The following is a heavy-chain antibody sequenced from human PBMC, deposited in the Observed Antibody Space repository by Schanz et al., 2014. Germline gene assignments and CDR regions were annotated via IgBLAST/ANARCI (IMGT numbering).Heavy chain of an antibody. V-gene: IGHV1-69*08. CDR1: GGTFNSYT. CDR3: ARDGVDAAAGGNY. J-gene: IGHJ4*02. CDR2: IIPILDVG. Sequence: QVQLVQSGAEVKKPGSSMKVSCKASGGTFNSYTINWVRQAPGQGLEWMGRIIPILDVGNYAQQFQGRVTMTRDTSTSTVYMELSSLRSEDTAVYYCARDGVDAAAGGNYWGQGTLVTVSS. D-gene: IGHD6-13*01.